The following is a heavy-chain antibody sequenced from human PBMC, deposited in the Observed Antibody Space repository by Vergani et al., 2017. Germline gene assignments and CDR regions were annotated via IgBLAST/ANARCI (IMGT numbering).Heavy chain of an antibody. CDR2: ISYDGSNK. V-gene: IGHV3-30*03. Sequence: QVQLVESGGGVVQPGRSLRLSCAASGFTFSSYGMHWVRQAPGKGLEWVAVISYDGSNKYYADSVKGRFTISRDNSKNTLYLQMNSLRAEDTAVYYCARDFTVTGGGHFDYWGQGTLVTVSS. CDR3: ARDFTVTGGGHFDY. CDR1: GFTFSSYG. D-gene: IGHD4-17*01. J-gene: IGHJ4*02.